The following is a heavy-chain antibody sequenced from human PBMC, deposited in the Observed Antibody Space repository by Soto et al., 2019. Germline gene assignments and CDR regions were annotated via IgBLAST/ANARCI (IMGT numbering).Heavy chain of an antibody. J-gene: IGHJ6*02. Sequence: ASLKVSCKSSGYTFTSYGISWVRQAPGQGLEWMGWISAYNGNTNYAQKLQGRVTMTTDTSTSTAYMELRSLRSDDTAVYYCAREGLLWFGETHNYYGMDVWGQGTTVTVSS. CDR2: ISAYNGNT. CDR3: AREGLLWFGETHNYYGMDV. V-gene: IGHV1-18*01. D-gene: IGHD3-10*01. CDR1: GYTFTSYG.